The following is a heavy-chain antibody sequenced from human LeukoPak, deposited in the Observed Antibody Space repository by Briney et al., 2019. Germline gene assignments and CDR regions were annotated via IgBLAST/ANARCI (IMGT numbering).Heavy chain of an antibody. CDR1: GFTFSSYA. J-gene: IGHJ4*02. D-gene: IGHD3-10*01. CDR2: ISGSGGST. Sequence: GGSLRLSCAASGFTFSSYAMSWVCQAPGKGLEWVSAISGSGGSTYYADSVKGRFTISRDNSKNTLYLQMNSLRAEDTAVCYCAKRPGSIFDYWGQGTLVTVSS. V-gene: IGHV3-23*01. CDR3: AKRPGSIFDY.